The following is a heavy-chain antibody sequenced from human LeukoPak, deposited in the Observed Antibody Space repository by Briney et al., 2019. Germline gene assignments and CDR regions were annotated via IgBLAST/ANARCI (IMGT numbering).Heavy chain of an antibody. CDR1: GYTFTGYY. V-gene: IGHV1-46*01. D-gene: IGHD1-26*01. CDR2: INPSGGST. CDR3: AKGGTWFDP. Sequence: ASVKVSCKASGYTFTGYYMHWVRRAPGQGLEWMGIINPSGGSTSYAQKFQGRVTITADESTSTAYMELSSLRSEDTAVYYCAKGGTWFDPWGQGTLVTVSS. J-gene: IGHJ5*02.